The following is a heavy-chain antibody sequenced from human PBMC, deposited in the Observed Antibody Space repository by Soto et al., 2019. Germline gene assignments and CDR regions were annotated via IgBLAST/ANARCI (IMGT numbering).Heavy chain of an antibody. CDR3: AKDPPRIAAAGIYFDY. D-gene: IGHD6-13*01. Sequence: GGSLRLSCAASGFTFSSYAMSWVRQAPGKGLEWVSAISGSGGSTYYAGSVKGRFTISRDNSKNTLYLQMNSLRAEDTAVYYCAKDPPRIAAAGIYFDYWGQGTLVTVYS. CDR1: GFTFSSYA. J-gene: IGHJ4*02. V-gene: IGHV3-23*01. CDR2: ISGSGGST.